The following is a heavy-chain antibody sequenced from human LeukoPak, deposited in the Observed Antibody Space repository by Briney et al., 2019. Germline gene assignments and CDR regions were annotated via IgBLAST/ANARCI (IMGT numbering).Heavy chain of an antibody. CDR3: ARAYSSSCYLFDY. V-gene: IGHV4-61*02. CDR1: GGSISSGSYY. J-gene: IGHJ4*02. CDR2: IYTSGST. D-gene: IGHD6-13*01. Sequence: NPSQTLSLTCTVSGGSISSGSYYWSWIRQPAGKGLEWIGRIYTSGSTNYNPSLKSRVTISVDTSKNQFSLKLSSVTAADTAVYYCARAYSSSCYLFDYWGQGTLVTVSS.